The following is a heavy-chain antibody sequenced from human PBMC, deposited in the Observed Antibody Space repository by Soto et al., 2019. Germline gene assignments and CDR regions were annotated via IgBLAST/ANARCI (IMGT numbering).Heavy chain of an antibody. Sequence: ETLSLTCTVSGGSISSSSYYWGWIRQPPGKGLEWIGYIYYSGNTYYNPSLKSRVTISVDTSKNQFSLKLSSVTAADTAVYYCARSGYSYGYNAFDIWGQGTMVTVSS. J-gene: IGHJ3*02. CDR3: ARSGYSYGYNAFDI. D-gene: IGHD5-18*01. CDR2: IYYSGNT. V-gene: IGHV4-61*05. CDR1: GGSISSSSYY.